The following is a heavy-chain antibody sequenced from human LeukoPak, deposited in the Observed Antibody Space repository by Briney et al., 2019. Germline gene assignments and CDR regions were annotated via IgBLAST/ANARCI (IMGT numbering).Heavy chain of an antibody. CDR1: GFTFDMYG. CDR2: ISSDGSNK. V-gene: IGHV3-30*18. D-gene: IGHD5-18*01. Sequence: GRSLRLSCAASGFTFDMYGMHWVRQAPGEGLECVAFISSDGSNKYYADSVKGRFTISRDNSKNTLYLQMNSLRAEDTAVYYCAKAQHTSMVRHGDFWGRGTLVTVSS. J-gene: IGHJ4*02. CDR3: AKAQHTSMVRHGDF.